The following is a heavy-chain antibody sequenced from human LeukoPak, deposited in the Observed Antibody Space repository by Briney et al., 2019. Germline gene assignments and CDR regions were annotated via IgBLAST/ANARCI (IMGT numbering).Heavy chain of an antibody. CDR3: ARTGDGYNYYNYYYMDV. Sequence: SEALSLTCSVSGASISSHYWSWIRQPPGKGLEWIGYIYYSVRTNYNPSLKSRVTISVDMPNNQFSLKMSSVTAADTAVYYCARTGDGYNYYNYYYMDVWGKGTTVTVTS. D-gene: IGHD5-24*01. CDR1: GASISSHY. CDR2: IYYSVRT. V-gene: IGHV4-59*11. J-gene: IGHJ6*03.